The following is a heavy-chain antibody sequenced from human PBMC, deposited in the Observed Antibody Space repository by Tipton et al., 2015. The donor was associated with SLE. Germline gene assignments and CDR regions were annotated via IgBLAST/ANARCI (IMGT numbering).Heavy chain of an antibody. CDR2: INHSGST. CDR1: GGSFSGYY. V-gene: IGHV4-34*01. Sequence: TLSLTCAVYGGSFSGYYWSWIRQPPGEGLEWIGEINHSGSTNYNPSLKSRVTMSLDTSENYFSLKLSSVTAADTAVYYCAKEGGYVVRDNYWGQGTLVTVSS. J-gene: IGHJ4*02. CDR3: AKEGGYVVRDNY. D-gene: IGHD3-9*01.